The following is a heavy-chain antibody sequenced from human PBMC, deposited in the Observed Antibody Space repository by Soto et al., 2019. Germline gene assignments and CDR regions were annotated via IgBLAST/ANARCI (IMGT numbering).Heavy chain of an antibody. D-gene: IGHD6-6*01. Sequence: GASVKVSCKASGYTFTTYDITWVRQAPGQGLEWMGWISGYNGNTKYAPRLQGRVTLTTETSTSTAYMELRSLTSGDTAVYYCARVWGSSSRADVWGQGTTVTVSS. V-gene: IGHV1-18*04. J-gene: IGHJ6*02. CDR3: ARVWGSSSRADV. CDR2: ISGYNGNT. CDR1: GYTFTTYD.